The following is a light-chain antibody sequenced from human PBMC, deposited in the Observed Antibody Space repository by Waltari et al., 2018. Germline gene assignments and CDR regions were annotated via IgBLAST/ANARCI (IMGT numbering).Light chain of an antibody. CDR3: ASYAGDRVL. J-gene: IGLJ2*01. V-gene: IGLV2-14*03. CDR2: DAC. CDR1: SSDVGGYNY. Sequence: QSALTQPASVSGSPGQSITISCAGTSSDVGGYNYVSWYQQHPGKAPKVMIYDACSRPSGGSNRFSGSKSGNTASLTISGLQAEEEADYFCASYAGDRVLFGGGTRLTVL.